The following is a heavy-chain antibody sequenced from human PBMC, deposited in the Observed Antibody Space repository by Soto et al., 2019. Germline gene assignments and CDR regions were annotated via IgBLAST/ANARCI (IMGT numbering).Heavy chain of an antibody. J-gene: IGHJ3*02. V-gene: IGHV4-31*03. Sequence: PSETLSLTCTVSGGSISSGGYYWSWIRQHPGKGLEWIGYIYYSGSTYYNPSLKSRVTISVDTPKNQFSLKLSSVTAADTAVYYCARDPSDYPPYAFDIWGQGTMVTVSS. CDR1: GGSISSGGYY. CDR2: IYYSGST. D-gene: IGHD3-16*01. CDR3: ARDPSDYPPYAFDI.